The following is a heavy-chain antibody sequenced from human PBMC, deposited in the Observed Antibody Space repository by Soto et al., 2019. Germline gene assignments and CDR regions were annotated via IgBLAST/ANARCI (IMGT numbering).Heavy chain of an antibody. D-gene: IGHD3-9*01. CDR3: AHRREQYFDWLFGFQADFDY. CDR2: IYWNDDK. V-gene: IGHV2-5*01. J-gene: IGHJ4*02. CDR1: GFSLSTSGVG. Sequence: SGPTLVNPTQTLTLTCTFSGFSLSTSGVGVGWIRQPPGKALEWLALIYWNDDKRYSPSLKSRLTITKDTSKNQVVLTMTNMDPVDTATYYCAHRREQYFDWLFGFQADFDYWGQGTLVTVS.